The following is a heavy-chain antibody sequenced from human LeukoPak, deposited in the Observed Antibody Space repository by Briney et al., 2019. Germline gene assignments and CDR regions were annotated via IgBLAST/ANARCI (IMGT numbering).Heavy chain of an antibody. J-gene: IGHJ6*02. CDR3: ARDSNIVVVVAATQYYYYGMDV. D-gene: IGHD2-15*01. Sequence: GGSLRLSCAASGFTFSSYAMHWVRQAPGKGLEWVAVISYDGSNKYYADSVKGRFTISRDNSKNTLYLQMNSLRAEDTAVYYCARDSNIVVVVAATQYYYYGMDVWGQGTTVTVSS. V-gene: IGHV3-30-3*01. CDR2: ISYDGSNK. CDR1: GFTFSSYA.